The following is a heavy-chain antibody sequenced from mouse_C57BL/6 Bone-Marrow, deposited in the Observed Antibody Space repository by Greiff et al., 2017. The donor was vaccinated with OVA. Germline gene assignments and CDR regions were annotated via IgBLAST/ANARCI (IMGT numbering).Heavy chain of an antibody. V-gene: IGHV1-66*01. CDR3: ARRTGCGAMDY. Sequence: QVQLQQSGPELVKPGASVKISCKASGYSFTSYYIHWVKQRPGQGLEWIGWIYPGSGNTKYNEKFKGKATLTADTSSSTAYMQLSSLTSEDSAVYYCARRTGCGAMDYWGQGTSVTVSS. J-gene: IGHJ4*01. CDR1: GYSFTSYY. CDR2: IYPGSGNT. D-gene: IGHD4-1*01.